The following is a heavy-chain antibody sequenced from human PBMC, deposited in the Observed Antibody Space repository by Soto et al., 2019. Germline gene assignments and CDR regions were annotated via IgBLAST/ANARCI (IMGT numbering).Heavy chain of an antibody. CDR3: ARDHMLRIAVAGTKYYYGMDV. CDR1: GYTFTSYG. J-gene: IGHJ6*02. Sequence: QVQLVQSGAEVKKPGASVKVSCKASGYTFTSYGISWVRQAPGQGLEWMGWISAYNGNTNYAQKLQGRVTMTTDTSTNTAYMELRSLRSDDTAVYYCARDHMLRIAVAGTKYYYGMDVWGQGTTVTVSS. D-gene: IGHD6-19*01. CDR2: ISAYNGNT. V-gene: IGHV1-18*01.